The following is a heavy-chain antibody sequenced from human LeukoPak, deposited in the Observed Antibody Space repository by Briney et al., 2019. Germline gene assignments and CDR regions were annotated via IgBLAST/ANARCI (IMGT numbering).Heavy chain of an antibody. CDR1: GGSIHNNY. D-gene: IGHD6-13*01. CDR3: ARASIAAPGSVDY. Sequence: ASETLSLTCTVSGGSIHNNYWSWIRQPPGKGLEWIGYIYPSGSTHYNPSLKSRVTISVDRSKNQFSLKLSSVTAADTAVYYCARASIAAPGSVDYWGQGTLVTVSS. J-gene: IGHJ4*02. CDR2: IYPSGST. V-gene: IGHV4-4*09.